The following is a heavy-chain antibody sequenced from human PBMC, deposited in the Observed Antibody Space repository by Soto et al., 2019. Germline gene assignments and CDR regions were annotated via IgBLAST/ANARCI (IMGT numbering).Heavy chain of an antibody. J-gene: IGHJ6*02. CDR2: VSTNGRST. D-gene: IGHD3-10*01. CDR3: AKDRAFNYFYGMDV. V-gene: IGHV3-23*01. CDR1: GLAFGNYA. Sequence: GGSLRLSCRASGLAFGNYAMNWVRQVPGRGLEWVAGVSTNGRSTYYADSVRGRFTISRDNSKITVYLQMNSLRAEDTAVYYCAKDRAFNYFYGMDVWGQGTTVTVS.